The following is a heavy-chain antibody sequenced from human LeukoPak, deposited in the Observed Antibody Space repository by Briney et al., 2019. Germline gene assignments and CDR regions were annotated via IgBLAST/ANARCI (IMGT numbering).Heavy chain of an antibody. V-gene: IGHV4-59*01. CDR3: ARAGSGYSFDS. Sequence: SETLSLTCTVSGGSINSYYWSWIRQPPEKELEWIGYIYNSGSTNYNPSLKSRVTISVDTSKNQFSLKLSSVTAADTAVYYCARAGSGYSFDSWGQGTLVTVSP. CDR1: GGSINSYY. CDR2: IYNSGST. J-gene: IGHJ4*02. D-gene: IGHD3-3*01.